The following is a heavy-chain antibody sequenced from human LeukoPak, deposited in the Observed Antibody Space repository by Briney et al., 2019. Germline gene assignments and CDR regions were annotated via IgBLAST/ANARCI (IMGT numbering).Heavy chain of an antibody. CDR3: AKDPTHYRVWDYYETIGLSY. V-gene: IGHV3-30*02. J-gene: IGHJ4*02. CDR1: GFIFSSYG. Sequence: GGSLRLSCAASGFIFSSYGMHWVRQAPDKGLEWVAFIRYDGSRKYYADSVKGRFTISRDNSKNTLYLQMNSLRAEDTAVYYCAKDPTHYRVWDYYETIGLSYWGQGTLVTVSS. CDR2: IRYDGSRK. D-gene: IGHD3-22*01.